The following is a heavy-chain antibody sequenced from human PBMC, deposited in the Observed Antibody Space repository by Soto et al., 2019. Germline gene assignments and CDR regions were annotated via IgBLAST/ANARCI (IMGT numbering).Heavy chain of an antibody. Sequence: GGSLRLSCAAAGFTFSSYTIHWVRQAPGKGLEWVAVISHDGSHKYYADFVKGRFTISRDNSKNTVYLQTNSLRAEDTAVYYCARDPAPDYGGVGDYWGQGTLVTVSS. D-gene: IGHD4-17*01. J-gene: IGHJ4*02. CDR1: GFTFSSYT. CDR2: ISHDGSHK. V-gene: IGHV3-30-3*01. CDR3: ARDPAPDYGGVGDY.